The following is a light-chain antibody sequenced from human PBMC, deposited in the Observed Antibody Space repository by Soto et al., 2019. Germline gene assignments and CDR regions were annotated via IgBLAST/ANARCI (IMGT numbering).Light chain of an antibody. J-gene: IGKJ1*01. Sequence: EIVLTQSPGTLSLSPGERATLSCRASQSARSSYLAWYQQKPGQAPRLLISGASSRATGISDRFSGSGSGTDFTLTISRLEPDDFAVYYCQQYGSSPATFGQGTKVDIK. V-gene: IGKV3-20*01. CDR1: QSARSSY. CDR3: QQYGSSPAT. CDR2: GAS.